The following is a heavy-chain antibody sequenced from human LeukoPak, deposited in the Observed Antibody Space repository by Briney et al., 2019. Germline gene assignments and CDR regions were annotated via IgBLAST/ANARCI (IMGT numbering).Heavy chain of an antibody. Sequence: GGSLRLSCAASGFTFSSYSMNWDRQAPGKGLEWVSSISSSSSYIYYADSVKGRSTISRDNAKNSLYLQMNSLRAEDTAVYYCAKGAAGSYSGIDYWGQGTLVTVSS. V-gene: IGHV3-21*01. D-gene: IGHD6-13*01. CDR2: ISSSSSYI. J-gene: IGHJ4*02. CDR1: GFTFSSYS. CDR3: AKGAAGSYSGIDY.